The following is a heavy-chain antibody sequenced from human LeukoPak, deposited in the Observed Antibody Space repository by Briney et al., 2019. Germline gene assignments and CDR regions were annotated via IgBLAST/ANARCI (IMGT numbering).Heavy chain of an antibody. CDR2: LGGSETST. CDR1: GFTFSIYA. J-gene: IGHJ4*02. Sequence: GGSLRLSCAASGFTFSIYALSWVRQAPGKGLEWVSVLGGSETSTSYADSVKGRFTVSRDNSLYLQMNSLRAEDTAVYYCARGSKQYCSSTSCSPYWGQGTLVTVSS. D-gene: IGHD2-2*01. CDR3: ARGSKQYCSSTSCSPY. V-gene: IGHV3-23*01.